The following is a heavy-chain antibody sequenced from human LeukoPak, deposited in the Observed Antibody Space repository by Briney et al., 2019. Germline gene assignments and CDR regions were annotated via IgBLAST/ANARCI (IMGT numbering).Heavy chain of an antibody. CDR3: AKDTGYSYGDPFDY. V-gene: IGHV3-23*01. CDR2: ISGSGSST. Sequence: GGSLRLSCAASGFTFSSYAMSWVRQAPGKGLEWVSAISGSGSSTYYADSVKGRFTISRDNSKNTLYLQMNSLRAEDTAVYYCAKDTGYSYGDPFDYWGQGTLVTVSP. CDR1: GFTFSSYA. D-gene: IGHD5-18*01. J-gene: IGHJ4*02.